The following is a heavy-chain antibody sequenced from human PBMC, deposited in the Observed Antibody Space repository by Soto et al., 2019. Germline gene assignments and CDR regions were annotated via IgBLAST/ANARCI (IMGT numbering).Heavy chain of an antibody. CDR1: GFAFSGYW. V-gene: IGHV3-64*01. D-gene: IGHD2-2*01. J-gene: IGHJ4*02. CDR3: AARSCSSTTCFHFDY. CDR2: IKKYWRSI. Sequence: PGGSLRLSCAASGFAFSGYWMSWVRQAPGKGLEYVSNIKKYWRSIYYANSVKARFTISRDNSKNTLFLQMGSLRAEDMAVYYCAARSCSSTTCFHFDYWGQGTPVTVSS.